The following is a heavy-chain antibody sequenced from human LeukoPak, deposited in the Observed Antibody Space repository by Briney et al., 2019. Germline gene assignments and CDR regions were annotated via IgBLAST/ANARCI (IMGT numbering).Heavy chain of an antibody. J-gene: IGHJ4*02. Sequence: PGGSLRLSCAASGFTFSGYAMSWVRQAPGKGLEWVSAISGSGGSTYYADSVKGRFTISRDNSKNTLYLQMNSLRAEDTAVYYCAKYGYSVSYFDYWGQGTLVTVSS. D-gene: IGHD2-15*01. CDR3: AKYGYSVSYFDY. CDR2: ISGSGGST. V-gene: IGHV3-23*01. CDR1: GFTFSGYA.